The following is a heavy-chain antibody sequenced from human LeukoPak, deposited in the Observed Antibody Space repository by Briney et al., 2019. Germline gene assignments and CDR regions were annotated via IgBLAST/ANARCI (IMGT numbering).Heavy chain of an antibody. CDR1: GGSISSSSSY. CDR3: AKSGGYGLIDY. V-gene: IGHV4-39*01. J-gene: IGHJ4*01. Sequence: SETLSLTCSVSGGSISSSSSYWGWIRQPPGKGLEWIGSIYSSGSTYYNSSLKSRVTISIDTSKNQVSLKMSSVTAADTAVYYCAKSGGYGLIDYWGQGTLVTVPS. CDR2: IYSSGST. D-gene: IGHD6-25*01.